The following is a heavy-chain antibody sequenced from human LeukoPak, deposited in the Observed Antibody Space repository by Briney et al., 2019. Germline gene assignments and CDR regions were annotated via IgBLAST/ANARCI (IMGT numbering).Heavy chain of an antibody. J-gene: IGHJ4*02. Sequence: PGRSLRLSCAASGFTFDDYAMHWVRQAPGKGLEWVAFIRYDGSNKYYADSVKGRFTISRDNSKNTLYLQMNSLRAEDTAVYYCAKGPTVTKGSLDYWGQGTLVTVSS. CDR2: IRYDGSNK. CDR1: GFTFDDYA. D-gene: IGHD4-17*01. CDR3: AKGPTVTKGSLDY. V-gene: IGHV3-30*02.